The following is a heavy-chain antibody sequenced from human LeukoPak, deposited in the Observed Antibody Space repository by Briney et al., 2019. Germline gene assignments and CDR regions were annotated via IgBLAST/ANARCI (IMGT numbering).Heavy chain of an antibody. J-gene: IGHJ6*03. CDR1: GFTFSTYA. Sequence: GGSLRLSCAASGFTFSTYAIHWVRQAPGKGLEWVAVISYDGSNKYYADSVKGRFTISRDNSKNTLYLQMNSLRAEDTAVYYRARAAIAAARIYYYMDVWGKGTTVTVSS. V-gene: IGHV3-30*04. CDR3: ARAAIAAARIYYYMDV. CDR2: ISYDGSNK. D-gene: IGHD6-13*01.